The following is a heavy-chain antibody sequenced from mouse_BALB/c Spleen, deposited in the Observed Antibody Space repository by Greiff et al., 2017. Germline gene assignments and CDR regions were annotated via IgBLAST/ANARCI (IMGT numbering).Heavy chain of an antibody. Sequence: EVKLVESGGGLVKPGGSLKLSCAASGFTFSDYYMYWVRQTPEKRLEWVATISDGGSYTYYPDSVKGRFTISRDNAKNNLYLQMSSLKSEDTAMYYCARDRASYRYDGAMDYWGQGTSVTVSS. V-gene: IGHV5-4*02. CDR3: ARDRASYRYDGAMDY. CDR2: ISDGGSYT. D-gene: IGHD2-14*01. CDR1: GFTFSDYY. J-gene: IGHJ4*01.